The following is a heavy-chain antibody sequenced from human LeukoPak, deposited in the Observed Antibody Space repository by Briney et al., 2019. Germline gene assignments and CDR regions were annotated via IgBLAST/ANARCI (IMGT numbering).Heavy chain of an antibody. CDR2: INYNGDDK. J-gene: IGHJ4*02. Sequence: GGSLRLSCAASGFTFSIYTMNWVRQAPGKGLEWVSIINYNGDDKYYADSVQGRFTISRDNSKNTVYLQMNSLRAEDTAIYYCAKDGHCPGALCPTQIAVAGYNDNWGQGTLVTVSS. V-gene: IGHV3-23*01. CDR3: AKDGHCPGALCPTQIAVAGYNDN. CDR1: GFTFSIYT. D-gene: IGHD6-19*01.